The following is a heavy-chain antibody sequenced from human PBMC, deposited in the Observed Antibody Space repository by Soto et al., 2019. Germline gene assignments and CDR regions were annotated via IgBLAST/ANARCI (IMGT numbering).Heavy chain of an antibody. V-gene: IGHV1-46*01. Sequence: RASVKVSCKASGYTFTSYYMHWVRQAPGQGLEWMGIINPSGGSTSYAQKFQGRVTMTRDTSTSTVYMELSSLRSEDTAVYYCARDKGGVVTTFSAFDIWGQGTMVTVSS. CDR1: GYTFTSYY. CDR2: INPSGGST. CDR3: ARDKGGVVTTFSAFDI. J-gene: IGHJ3*02. D-gene: IGHD3-3*01.